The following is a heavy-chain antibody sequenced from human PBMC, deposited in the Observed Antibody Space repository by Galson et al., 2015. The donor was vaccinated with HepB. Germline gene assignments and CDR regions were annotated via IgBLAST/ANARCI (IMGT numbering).Heavy chain of an antibody. V-gene: IGHV3-21*01. J-gene: IGHJ4*02. D-gene: IGHD6-13*01. Sequence: SLRLSCAASGFTFSSYSMNWVRQAPGKGLEWVSSIRSSSSYIYYADSVKGRFTISRDNAKNSLYLQMSSLRAEDTAVYYCARDPAAAADVDYWGQGTLVTVSS. CDR3: ARDPAAAADVDY. CDR2: IRSSSSYI. CDR1: GFTFSSYS.